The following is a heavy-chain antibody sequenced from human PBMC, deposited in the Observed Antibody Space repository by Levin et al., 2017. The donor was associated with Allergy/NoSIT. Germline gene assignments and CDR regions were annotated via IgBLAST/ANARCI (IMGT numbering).Heavy chain of an antibody. CDR3: ARGEEVDIVATMGGNDAFDI. V-gene: IGHV3-30-3*01. D-gene: IGHD5-12*01. CDR1: GFTFSSYA. J-gene: IGHJ3*02. CDR2: ISYDGSNK. Sequence: GGSLRLSCAASGFTFSSYAMHWVRQAPGKGLEWVAVISYDGSNKYYADSVKGRFTISRDNSKNTLYLQMNSLRAEDTAVYYCARGEEVDIVATMGGNDAFDIWGQGTMVTVSS.